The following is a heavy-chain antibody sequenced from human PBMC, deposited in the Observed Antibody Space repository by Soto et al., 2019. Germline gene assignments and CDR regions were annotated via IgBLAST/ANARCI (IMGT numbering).Heavy chain of an antibody. Sequence: SETLSLTCAVYGGSLSGYYWSWIRQPPGKGLEWIGEINHSGSTNYNPSLKSRVTISVDTSKNQFSLNLRSVTAADTAVYYCARGITMIAPDKYYLDSWGQGNLVTVSS. CDR2: INHSGST. CDR3: ARGITMIAPDKYYLDS. V-gene: IGHV4-34*01. D-gene: IGHD3-22*01. CDR1: GGSLSGYY. J-gene: IGHJ4*02.